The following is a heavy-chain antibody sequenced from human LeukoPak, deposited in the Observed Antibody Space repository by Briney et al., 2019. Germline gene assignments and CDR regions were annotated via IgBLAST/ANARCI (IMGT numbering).Heavy chain of an antibody. CDR1: GGTFSNYA. V-gene: IGHV1-69*13. D-gene: IGHD3-9*01. CDR2: IKPIFGTA. J-gene: IGHJ4*02. CDR3: TTDYLGFILTGYSFDY. Sequence: ASVKVSCKASGGTFSNYAFSWVRQAAGQGLEWMGGIKPIFGTANYAQRFHGRVTITADESTSTAYMELSSLRSEDTAVYYCTTDYLGFILTGYSFDYWGQGTLVTVSS.